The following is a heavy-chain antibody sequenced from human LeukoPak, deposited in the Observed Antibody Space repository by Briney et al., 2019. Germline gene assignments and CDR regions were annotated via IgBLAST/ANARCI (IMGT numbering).Heavy chain of an antibody. Sequence: GGSLRLSCAASGFTFGSYSMNWVRQAPGKGLEWVAYISTSSRTIYYADSVKGRFAISRDNAKNSLYLQMNSLRAEDTAVYYCARDPKYSSGWRYFDYWGQGILVTVSS. V-gene: IGHV3-48*01. CDR3: ARDPKYSSGWRYFDY. CDR1: GFTFGSYS. J-gene: IGHJ4*02. D-gene: IGHD6-25*01. CDR2: ISTSSRTI.